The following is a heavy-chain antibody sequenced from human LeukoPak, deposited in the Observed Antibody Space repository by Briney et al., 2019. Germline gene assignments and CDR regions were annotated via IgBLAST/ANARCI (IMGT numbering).Heavy chain of an antibody. CDR1: GFTVSTNY. Sequence: PGRSLRLSCAASGFTVSTNYMTWVRQSPGHGLQWVSIIYSGGNTYYADSVKGRFTISRDNSKNTLDLQMNSPRDEDTAVYYCASGGLDLRPGQFDYWGQGTLVTVSS. J-gene: IGHJ4*02. CDR3: ASGGLDLRPGQFDY. V-gene: IGHV3-53*01. D-gene: IGHD1-7*01. CDR2: IYSGGNT.